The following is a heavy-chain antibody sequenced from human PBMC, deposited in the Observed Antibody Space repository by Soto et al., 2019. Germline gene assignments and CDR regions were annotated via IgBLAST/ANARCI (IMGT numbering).Heavy chain of an antibody. V-gene: IGHV1-18*04. D-gene: IGHD6-6*01. CDR1: GYTFTSYG. CDR3: ARDEWGSSSHHYYYGMDV. CDR2: ISAYNGNT. J-gene: IGHJ6*02. Sequence: QVQLVQSGAEVKKPGASVKVSCKASGYTFTSYGISWVRQAPGQVLEWMGWISAYNGNTNYAQKLQGRVTMTTDTSTSTAYMELRSLRSDETAVYYCARDEWGSSSHHYYYGMDVWGQGSTVTVSS.